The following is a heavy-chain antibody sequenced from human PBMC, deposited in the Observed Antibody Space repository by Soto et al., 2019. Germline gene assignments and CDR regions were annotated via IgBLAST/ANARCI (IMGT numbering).Heavy chain of an antibody. V-gene: IGHV4-39*01. Sequence: QLQLQESGPGLVKPSETLSLTCTVSGGSISSSSYYWGWIRQPPGKGLEWIGSIYYSGSTYYNPSLKSRVTISVDTSKNQFSLKLSSVTAADTAVYYCAKLDYGSGSYPPYYFDYWGQGTLVTVSS. CDR1: GGSISSSSYY. J-gene: IGHJ4*02. D-gene: IGHD3-10*01. CDR2: IYYSGST. CDR3: AKLDYGSGSYPPYYFDY.